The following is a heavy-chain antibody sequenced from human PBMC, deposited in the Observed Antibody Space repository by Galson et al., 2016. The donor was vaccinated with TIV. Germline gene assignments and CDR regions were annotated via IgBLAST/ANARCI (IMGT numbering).Heavy chain of an antibody. CDR3: ASLGDSSGSHLTDAFDT. CDR1: GYRFTTNW. D-gene: IGHD3-22*01. J-gene: IGHJ3*02. Sequence: QSGAEVKKPGESLKISCKTSGYRFTTNWIAWVRQVPGKGLEWMGIIFPGDSETGYSPSFQGQVTISVDKSFSTAYLQWSYLKTSDSAMYYCASLGDSSGSHLTDAFDTWGQGTLITVSS. CDR2: IFPGDSET. V-gene: IGHV5-51*03.